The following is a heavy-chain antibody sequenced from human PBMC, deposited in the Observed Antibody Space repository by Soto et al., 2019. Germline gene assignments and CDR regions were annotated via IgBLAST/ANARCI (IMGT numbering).Heavy chain of an antibody. J-gene: IGHJ4*02. D-gene: IGHD3-9*01. V-gene: IGHV4-59*01. Sequence: SETLSLTCTVSGGAINRYYWSWIRQPPGKGLEWIGYIYYSGTTTYNPTLKSRVTMSIDTSKNQFSLKLNSVTAADTAVYYCARVYYDILTGFYSDYWGEATLVTVSS. CDR3: ARVYYDILTGFYSDY. CDR1: GGAINRYY. CDR2: IYYSGTT.